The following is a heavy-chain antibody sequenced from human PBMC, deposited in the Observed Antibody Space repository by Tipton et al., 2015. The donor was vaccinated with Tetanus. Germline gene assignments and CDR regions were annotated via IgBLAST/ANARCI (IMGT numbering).Heavy chain of an antibody. CDR3: ARDRVGGDLDAFDI. Sequence: TLSLTCTVSGGSVSSGSYYWSWIRQPPGKGLEWIGYIYYSGSTNYNPSLKSRVTISVDTSKNQFSLKLSSVTAADTAVYYCARDRVGGDLDAFDIWGQGTMVTVSS. J-gene: IGHJ3*02. D-gene: IGHD4-17*01. CDR1: GGSVSSGSYY. V-gene: IGHV4-61*01. CDR2: IYYSGST.